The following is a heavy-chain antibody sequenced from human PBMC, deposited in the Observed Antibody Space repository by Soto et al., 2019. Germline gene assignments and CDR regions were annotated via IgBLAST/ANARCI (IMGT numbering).Heavy chain of an antibody. J-gene: IGHJ4*02. CDR1: GRSISSGGYS. CDR3: PRGTFITEWGNRYDY. CDR2: IYHSGST. V-gene: IGHV4-30-2*01. D-gene: IGHD3-22*01. Sequence: PSETLSLTCAVSGRSISSGGYSWSWIRQPPGKSLEWIGNIYHSGSTYYNPPLKSRVTISVDRSKNQLSLKLSSLTAADTAVYYRPRGTFITEWGNRYDYWGQGTLVTVSA.